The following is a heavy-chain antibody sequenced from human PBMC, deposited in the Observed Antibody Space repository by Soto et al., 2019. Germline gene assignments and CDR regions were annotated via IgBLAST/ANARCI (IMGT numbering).Heavy chain of an antibody. J-gene: IGHJ4*02. D-gene: IGHD3-10*01. CDR1: GYTLTELS. CDR2: FDPEDGET. CDR3: AINMVRGVSFDY. V-gene: IGHV1-24*01. Sequence: ASVKVSCKVSGYTLTELSMHWVRQAPGKGLEWMGGFDPEDGETIYAQKFQGRVTMTEDTSTDTAYMELSSLRSEDTAVYYCAINMVRGVSFDYWGQGTLVTVSS.